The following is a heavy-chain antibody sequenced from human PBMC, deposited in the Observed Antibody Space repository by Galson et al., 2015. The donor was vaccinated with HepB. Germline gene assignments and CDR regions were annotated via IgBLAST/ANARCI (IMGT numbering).Heavy chain of an antibody. J-gene: IGHJ3*02. CDR3: AREFSSSWYRDDAFDI. V-gene: IGHV4-59*01. Sequence: ETLSLTCTVSGGSISSYYWSWIRQPPGKGLEWIGYIYYSGSTNYNPSLKSRVTISVDTSKNQFSLKLSSVTAADTAVYYCAREFSSSWYRDDAFDIWGQGTMVTVSS. D-gene: IGHD6-13*01. CDR2: IYYSGST. CDR1: GGSISSYY.